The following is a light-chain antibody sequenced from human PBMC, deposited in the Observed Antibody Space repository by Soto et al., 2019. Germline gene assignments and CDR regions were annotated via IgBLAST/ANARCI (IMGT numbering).Light chain of an antibody. CDR2: DAS. CDR1: QRVSSY. J-gene: IGKJ4*01. Sequence: EIVLTQSPATLSLSPGERATLSCRASQRVSSYLAWYQQKPGQAPRLLIYDASNRATGIPARFSGSGSGTDFTLTISSLEPEDFAVYYCRQRSNWPPGLTFGGGTKVEIK. CDR3: RQRSNWPPGLT. V-gene: IGKV3-11*01.